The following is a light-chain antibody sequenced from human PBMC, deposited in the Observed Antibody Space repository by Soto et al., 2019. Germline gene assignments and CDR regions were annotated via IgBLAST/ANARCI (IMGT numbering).Light chain of an antibody. Sequence: DIQMTQSPSSLSASVGDRVTITCRASQDIRNNLGWYQQKPRKAPKRLIYAASSLQSGVPSTFSGSVSGTEFTLTISSQQPEDFATYYCLQHNSYPWTFGQGTKVEIK. CDR1: QDIRNN. V-gene: IGKV1-17*01. J-gene: IGKJ1*01. CDR3: LQHNSYPWT. CDR2: AAS.